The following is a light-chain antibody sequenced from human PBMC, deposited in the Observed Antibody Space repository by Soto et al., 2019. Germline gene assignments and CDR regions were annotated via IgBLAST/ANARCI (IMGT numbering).Light chain of an antibody. CDR2: AAS. V-gene: IGKV1-8*01. Sequence: AIRMTQSPSSFSASTGDRVTITCRAGQGISSYLAWYQQKPGKAPKLLIYAASTLQSGVPSRFSGSGSGTDFTLTISCLQSEDFATYYCQQYYSYPRTFGQGTKVDIK. J-gene: IGKJ1*01. CDR3: QQYYSYPRT. CDR1: QGISSY.